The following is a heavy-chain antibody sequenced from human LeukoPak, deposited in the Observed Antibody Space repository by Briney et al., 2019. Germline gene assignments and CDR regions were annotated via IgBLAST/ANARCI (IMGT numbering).Heavy chain of an antibody. V-gene: IGHV3-74*01. D-gene: IGHD3-16*02. CDR3: ARVRGIYVWGSYRPNWFDP. CDR2: ITNDGSST. J-gene: IGHJ5*02. Sequence: GGSLRLSCAASGLTFSSHWMHWVRQAPGKGLVWVSRITNDGSSTTYADSVKGRFTISRDNSKNTLYLQMNSLRAEDTAVYYCARVRGIYVWGSYRPNWFDPWGQGTLVTVSS. CDR1: GLTFSSHW.